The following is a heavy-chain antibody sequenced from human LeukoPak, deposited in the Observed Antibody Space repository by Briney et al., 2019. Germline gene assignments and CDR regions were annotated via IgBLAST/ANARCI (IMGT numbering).Heavy chain of an antibody. CDR2: IYSTGGS. Sequence: SETLSLTCTVSGGSMRSYYWSWIRQPPGKGLEWVGYIYSTGGSYYSPSLKSRLTISVDTSKNYLSLTLRSVTAADTAVYYCARHFGVAARPTFDIWGQGTMVTVSS. CDR1: GGSMRSYY. J-gene: IGHJ3*02. V-gene: IGHV4-59*08. D-gene: IGHD6-6*01. CDR3: ARHFGVAARPTFDI.